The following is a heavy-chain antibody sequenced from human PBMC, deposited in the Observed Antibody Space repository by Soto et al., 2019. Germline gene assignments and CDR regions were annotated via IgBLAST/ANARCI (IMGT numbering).Heavy chain of an antibody. J-gene: IGHJ4*02. CDR1: GGSISSGDYY. Sequence: QIQLQESGPRLVKPSQTLSLTCTVSGGSISSGDYYWSWMRQHPGKGLEWIGFLSHSANTYYNPSLKSRVTISVDTSKDQFSLRLASLTAADTAVYYCARGPGSGSYNRGVLDYWGQGTLVTVSS. D-gene: IGHD1-26*01. CDR3: ARGPGSGSYNRGVLDY. V-gene: IGHV4-31*03. CDR2: LSHSANT.